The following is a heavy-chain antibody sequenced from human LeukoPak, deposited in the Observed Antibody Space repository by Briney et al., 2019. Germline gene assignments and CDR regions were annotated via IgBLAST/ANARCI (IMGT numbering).Heavy chain of an antibody. J-gene: IGHJ4*02. Sequence: SETLSLTCTVSGGSISSYYWSGIRQPPGKGLEGIGYIYYSGSTNYNPSLKSRVTISVDTSKNQFSLKLSSVTAADTAVYYCARGDLVAQQYYFDYWGQGTLVTVSS. V-gene: IGHV4-59*01. CDR2: IYYSGST. CDR3: ARGDLVAQQYYFDY. D-gene: IGHD2-15*01. CDR1: GGSISSYY.